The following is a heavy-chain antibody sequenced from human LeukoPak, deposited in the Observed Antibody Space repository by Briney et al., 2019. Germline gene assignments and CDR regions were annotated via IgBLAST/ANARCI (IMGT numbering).Heavy chain of an antibody. D-gene: IGHD1-26*01. CDR1: GGSISSYY. J-gene: IGHJ3*02. Sequence: SETLSLTRTVSGGSISSYYWSWIRQPAGKGLEWIGRIYTSGSTNYNPSLKSRATMSVDTSKNQFSLKLSSVTAADTAVYYCASEVRWSFRLTFDIWGQGTMVTVSS. CDR3: ASEVRWSFRLTFDI. V-gene: IGHV4-4*07. CDR2: IYTSGST.